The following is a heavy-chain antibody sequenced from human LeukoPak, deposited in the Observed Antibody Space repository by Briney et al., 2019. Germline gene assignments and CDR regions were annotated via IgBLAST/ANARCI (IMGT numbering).Heavy chain of an antibody. J-gene: IGHJ4*02. D-gene: IGHD3-10*01. CDR3: ARGSGSSDY. CDR2: ISTGSNTM. Sequence: GGSLTLSCAVSGFTFRSYSMNWVRQAPAKGLEWVSYISTGSNTMYYADSVKGRFTISRDDAKNSLYLQMSSLRGEDTAVYYCARGSGSSDYWGQGTLVTVSS. V-gene: IGHV3-48*01. CDR1: GFTFRSYS.